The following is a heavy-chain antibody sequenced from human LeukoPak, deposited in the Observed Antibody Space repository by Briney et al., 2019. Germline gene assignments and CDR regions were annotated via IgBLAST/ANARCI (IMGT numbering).Heavy chain of an antibody. CDR3: TRDATYYLRYGYFDY. D-gene: IGHD2/OR15-2a*01. CDR1: GFTFSSYA. V-gene: IGHV3-30-3*01. CDR2: ISYDGSNK. Sequence: GRSLRLSCAASGFTFSSYAIHWVRQAPGKGLEWVAVISYDGSNKYYADSVRGRFTISRDNAKNSVYLQMNSLRAEDTAVYYCTRDATYYLRYGYFDYWGQGTLVTVSS. J-gene: IGHJ4*02.